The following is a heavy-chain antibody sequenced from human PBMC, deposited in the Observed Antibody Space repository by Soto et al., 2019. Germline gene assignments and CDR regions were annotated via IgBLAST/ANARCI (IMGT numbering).Heavy chain of an antibody. CDR2: ISGSGGST. J-gene: IGHJ4*02. V-gene: IGHV3-23*01. D-gene: IGHD6-6*01. CDR3: AKDSLLSSRINDY. CDR1: GLTFRSFA. Sequence: GGSLRLPSAAFGLTFRSFAMSWIRKTPGKGLEWVSAISGSGGSTYYADSVKGRFTISRDNSKNTLYLQMTSLRAEDTAVYYCAKDSLLSSRINDYWGQGTLVTVSS.